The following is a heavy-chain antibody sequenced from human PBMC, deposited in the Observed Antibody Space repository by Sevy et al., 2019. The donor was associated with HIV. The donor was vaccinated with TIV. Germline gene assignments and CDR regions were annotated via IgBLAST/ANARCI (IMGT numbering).Heavy chain of an antibody. V-gene: IGHV3-21*04. Sequence: GGSLRLSCAASGFTFSTYTMNWVRQAPGKGLEWVSSISSSSSYIYYADSVKGRFTISRDNSQNTLDLQMNSLRAEDTAVYYCAKDVVGGYYDSSGYSDHWGQGTLVTVSS. D-gene: IGHD3-22*01. J-gene: IGHJ4*02. CDR2: ISSSSSYI. CDR1: GFTFSTYT. CDR3: AKDVVGGYYDSSGYSDH.